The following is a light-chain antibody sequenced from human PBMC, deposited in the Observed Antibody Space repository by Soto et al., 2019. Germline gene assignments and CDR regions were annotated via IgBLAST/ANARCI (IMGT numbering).Light chain of an antibody. CDR1: QSRGSNF. CDR3: QLYGISPH. Sequence: EILFTQSPGTLSLSPGERATLSCKTSQSRGSNFLAWYQPKPGQAPRLLIYASSNRATGIPDRLSGSASGTDFTLTIKRLEPEDFAVYYCQLYGISPHFGQGTRLEIK. CDR2: ASS. J-gene: IGKJ5*01. V-gene: IGKV3-20*01.